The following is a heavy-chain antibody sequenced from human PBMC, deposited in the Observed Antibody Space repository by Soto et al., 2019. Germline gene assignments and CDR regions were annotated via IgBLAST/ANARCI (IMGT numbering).Heavy chain of an antibody. V-gene: IGHV3-30*18. CDR3: AKESGYYESSVDY. D-gene: IGHD3-22*01. CDR1: GFTFSSYG. J-gene: IGHJ4*02. Sequence: QVQLVESGGGVVQPGRSLRLSCAASGFTFSSYGMHWVRQAPGKGLEWVAVISYDGSNKYYADSVKGRFTISRDNSKNTLYLQMNSLRAEDTAVYYCAKESGYYESSVDYWGQGTLVTVSS. CDR2: ISYDGSNK.